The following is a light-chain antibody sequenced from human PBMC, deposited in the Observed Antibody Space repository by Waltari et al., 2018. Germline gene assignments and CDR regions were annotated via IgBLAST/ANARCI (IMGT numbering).Light chain of an antibody. J-gene: IGLJ3*02. V-gene: IGLV2-14*01. CDR1: SSDIGAYKH. Sequence: QSALTQPASVSGSPGQSITISCSGTSSDIGAYKHVSWYQQHPGKAPKLMIYEVSNRPSGVSNRFSGSKSGNTASLTISGLQADDESHYYCTSFTSSATWLFGGGTKVTVL. CDR3: TSFTSSATWL. CDR2: EVS.